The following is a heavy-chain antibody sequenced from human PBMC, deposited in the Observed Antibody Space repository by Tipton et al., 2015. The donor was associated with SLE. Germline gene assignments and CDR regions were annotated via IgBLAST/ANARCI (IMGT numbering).Heavy chain of an antibody. CDR1: GGSISSYY. Sequence: TLSLTCTVSGGSISSYYWSWIRQPPGKGLEWIGYIYYSGRTNYNPSLKSRVTISVDTSKNQFSLKLSSVTAADTAVYYCARHFGSSDYFDYWGQGTLVTVSS. D-gene: IGHD6-6*01. CDR3: ARHFGSSDYFDY. V-gene: IGHV4-59*08. J-gene: IGHJ4*02. CDR2: IYYSGRT.